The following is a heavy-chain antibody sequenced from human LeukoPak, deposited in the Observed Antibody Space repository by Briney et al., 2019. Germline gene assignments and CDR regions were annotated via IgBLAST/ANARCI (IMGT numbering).Heavy chain of an antibody. CDR2: IFTSGST. J-gene: IGHJ6*03. CDR1: GGSISSYY. CDR3: ARVFDKDV. D-gene: IGHD2-21*01. Sequence: SETLSLTCTVSGGSISSYYWSWIRQPAGRGLEWIGRIFTSGSTHYNPSLKSRVTISVDTSKNQFSLRLSSVTAADTAVYYCARVFDKDVWGKGTTVTVSS. V-gene: IGHV4-4*07.